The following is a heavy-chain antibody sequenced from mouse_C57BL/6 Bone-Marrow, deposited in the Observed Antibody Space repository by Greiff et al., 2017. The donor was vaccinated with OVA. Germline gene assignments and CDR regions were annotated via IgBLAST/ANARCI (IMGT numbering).Heavy chain of an antibody. V-gene: IGHV1-69*01. CDR2: IDPSDSYT. CDR3: ARVITTVVFDY. CDR1: GYTFTSYW. Sequence: QVQLQQPGAELVMPGASVKLSCKASGYTFTSYWMHWVKQRPGQGLEWIGEIDPSDSYTKYNQKFKGKSTLTVDKSSSTAYMQLSSLTSEDSAVYFCARVITTVVFDYWGQGTTLTVSS. D-gene: IGHD1-1*01. J-gene: IGHJ2*01.